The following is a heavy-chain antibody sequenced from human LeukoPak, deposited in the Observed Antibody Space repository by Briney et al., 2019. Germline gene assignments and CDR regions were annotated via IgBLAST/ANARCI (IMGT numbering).Heavy chain of an antibody. CDR2: IYYSGST. Sequence: SETLSLTCTVSGGSMSSSSNYWRWLRPPPGKGLEWIGSIYYSGSTYYMPFLKTRVTISVDTSKNQFPLKQSSVTAAHTAVYYCARGEGDSSGYPDSGMDVWGQGTTVTVSS. J-gene: IGHJ6*02. V-gene: IGHV4-39*06. CDR1: GGSMSSSSNY. D-gene: IGHD3-22*01. CDR3: ARGEGDSSGYPDSGMDV.